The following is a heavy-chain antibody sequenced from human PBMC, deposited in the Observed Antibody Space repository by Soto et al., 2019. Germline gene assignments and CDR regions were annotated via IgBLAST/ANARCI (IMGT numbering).Heavy chain of an antibody. J-gene: IGHJ6*02. V-gene: IGHV4-30-4*01. CDR2: IYYSAST. D-gene: IGHD3-3*02. CDR3: ARDEGTIFRVAYYVMAV. Sequence: SETLSLTCTVSGGSISSGDYYWSWIRQPPGNGLEWIGYIYYSASTYYNPSLKSRVTISVDTSKTQFSLKLSSVTAADTAVYYCARDEGTIFRVAYYVMAVWRHGTTVTVSS. CDR1: GGSISSGDYY.